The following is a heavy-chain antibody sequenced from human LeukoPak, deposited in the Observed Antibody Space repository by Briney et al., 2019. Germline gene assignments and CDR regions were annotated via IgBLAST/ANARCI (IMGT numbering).Heavy chain of an antibody. CDR2: IIPIFGTA. V-gene: IGHV1-69*13. CDR3: ARWLVARLASNRLDV. Sequence: SVKVSCKASGGTFSSYAISWVRQAPGQGLEWMGGIIPIFGTANYAQKFQGRVTITADESTSTAYMELRSLRSEETAVYYCARWLVARLASNRLDVWGHGTTVTASS. CDR1: GGTFSSYA. J-gene: IGHJ6*02. D-gene: IGHD3-22*01.